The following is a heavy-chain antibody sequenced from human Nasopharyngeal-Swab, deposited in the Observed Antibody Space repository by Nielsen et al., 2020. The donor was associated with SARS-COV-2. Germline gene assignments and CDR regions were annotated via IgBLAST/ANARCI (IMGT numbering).Heavy chain of an antibody. CDR3: ARSLSPDCGGDCYYFDY. J-gene: IGHJ4*02. V-gene: IGHV1-69*01. CDR2: IIPIFGTA. D-gene: IGHD2-21*01. Sequence: WVRQAPGQGGGWMGGIIPIFGTANYAQKFQGRVTITADESTSTAYMELSSLRSEDTAVYYCARSLSPDCGGDCYYFDYWGQGTLVTVSS.